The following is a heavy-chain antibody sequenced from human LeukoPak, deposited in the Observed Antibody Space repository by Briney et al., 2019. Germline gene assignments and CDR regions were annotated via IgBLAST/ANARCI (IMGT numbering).Heavy chain of an antibody. D-gene: IGHD3-3*01. CDR2: INWNGGST. CDR1: GFTFDDYG. J-gene: IGHJ4*02. V-gene: IGHV3-20*04. Sequence: GGSLRLSCAASGFTFDDYGISWVRQAPGKGLEWVSGINWNGGSTGYADSVKGRFTISRDNAKNSLYLQMNSLRAEDTALYYCARLKTYYDFWSGYYMDYWGQGTLVTVSS. CDR3: ARLKTYYDFWSGYYMDY.